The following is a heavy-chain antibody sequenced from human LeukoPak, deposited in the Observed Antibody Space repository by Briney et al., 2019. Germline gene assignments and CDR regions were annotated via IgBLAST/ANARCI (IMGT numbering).Heavy chain of an antibody. CDR1: GYTFTSNY. J-gene: IGHJ4*02. D-gene: IGHD4-17*01. CDR2: INPSGGST. V-gene: IGHV1-46*01. Sequence: GASVKVSCKAFGYTFTSNYMHWVRQAPGQGLEWMGIINPSGGSTSYAQKFQGRVTMTRDMSTSTVYMELSSLRSEDTAVYYCARDHGDYYFDYWGQGTLVTVSS. CDR3: ARDHGDYYFDY.